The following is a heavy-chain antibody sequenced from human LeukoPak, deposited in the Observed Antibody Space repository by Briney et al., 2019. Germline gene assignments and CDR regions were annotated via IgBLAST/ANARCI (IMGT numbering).Heavy chain of an antibody. V-gene: IGHV3-30*03. CDR3: ARDRAAVAGYFDY. CDR1: GFTFSSYG. Sequence: GGSLRLSCAASGFTFSSYGMHWVRQDPGKGLEWVAVISYDGSNKYYADSVKGRFTISRDNSKNTLYLQMNSLRAEDTAVYYCARDRAAVAGYFDYWGQGTLVTVSS. J-gene: IGHJ4*02. D-gene: IGHD6-19*01. CDR2: ISYDGSNK.